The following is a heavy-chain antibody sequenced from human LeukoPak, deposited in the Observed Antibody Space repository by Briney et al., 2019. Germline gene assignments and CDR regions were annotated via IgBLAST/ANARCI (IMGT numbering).Heavy chain of an antibody. CDR3: AGYGTTGTTKDY. CDR1: GGSISGYY. V-gene: IGHV4-59*08. CDR2: IYYCGSA. J-gene: IGHJ4*02. D-gene: IGHD4-11*01. Sequence: SEPLSLTCTVSGGSISGYYWSWIRQPPGKGLEWIGFIYYCGSANYNPSLKSRVNISVDTSQNQFSLRLSSVSAAATAVYYCAGYGTTGTTKDYWGQGTLVTVSS.